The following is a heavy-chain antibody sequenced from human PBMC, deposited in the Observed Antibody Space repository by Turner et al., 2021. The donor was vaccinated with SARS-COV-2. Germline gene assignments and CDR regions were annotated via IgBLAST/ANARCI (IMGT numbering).Heavy chain of an antibody. CDR2: IYYSGST. D-gene: IGHD3-10*01. J-gene: IGHJ5*02. CDR3: ARRSEGYYGSGSHWFDP. V-gene: IGHV4-39*01. Sequence: LQLQESGPGLVKPSETLSLTCTGSGGSIRSRPDYWGWTRQPPGKGLEWFGSIYYSGSTYYNPSLKYRVTISVDTSKNQFSLKLSSVTAADTAVYYCARRSEGYYGSGSHWFDPWGQGTLVTVSS. CDR1: GGSIRSRPDY.